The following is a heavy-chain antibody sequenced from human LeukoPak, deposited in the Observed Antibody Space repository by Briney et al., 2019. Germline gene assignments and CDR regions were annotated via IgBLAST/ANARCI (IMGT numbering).Heavy chain of an antibody. J-gene: IGHJ4*02. CDR1: GGSISSSSYY. CDR2: IYYSGST. D-gene: IGHD6-19*01. CDR3: ARARPSSGWYIDY. Sequence: SETLSLTCTVSGGSISSSSYYWGWIRQPPGKGLEWIGYIYYSGSTNYNPSLKSRVTISVDTSKNQFSLKLSSVTAADTAVYYCARARPSSGWYIDYWGQGTLVTVSS. V-gene: IGHV4-61*05.